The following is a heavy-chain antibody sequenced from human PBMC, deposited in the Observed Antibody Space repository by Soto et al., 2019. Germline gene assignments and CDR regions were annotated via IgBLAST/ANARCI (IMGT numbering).Heavy chain of an antibody. Sequence: QLQLRESGSGLVKPSQTLCLNCRVSGGSISSGGYPWSWIRQPPGRGLEWIGYMYHTGSSHYYSPSLKSRVTISVDSSKNQFSLKLVSVTAADTAVYYCARGAQGWLDPWGQGFLVTVSS. J-gene: IGHJ5*02. CDR1: GGSISSGGYP. CDR2: MYHTGSSH. V-gene: IGHV4-30-2*01. CDR3: ARGAQGWLDP.